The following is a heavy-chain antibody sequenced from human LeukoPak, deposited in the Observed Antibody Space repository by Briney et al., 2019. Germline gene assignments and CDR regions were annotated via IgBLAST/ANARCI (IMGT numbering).Heavy chain of an antibody. CDR2: INPNSGGI. V-gene: IGHV1-2*02. J-gene: IGHJ5*02. CDR1: GYTFTGYY. CDR3: ASLNPRNWFDP. Sequence: ASVKVSCKASGYTFTGYYMHWVRQAPGQGLEWMGWINPNSGGINYAQKFQGRVTMTRDTSISTAYMELSRLRSDDTAVYYCASLNPRNWFDPWGQGTLVTVSS.